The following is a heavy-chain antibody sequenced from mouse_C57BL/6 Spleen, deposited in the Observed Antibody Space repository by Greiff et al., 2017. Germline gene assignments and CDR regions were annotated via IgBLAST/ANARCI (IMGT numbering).Heavy chain of an antibody. V-gene: IGHV3-1*01. CDR1: GYSITSGYD. CDR3: ARGSYGSAMDY. Sequence: VQLKESGPGMVKPSQSLSLTCTVTGYSITSGYDWHWIRHFPGNKLEWMGYISYSGSTNYNPSLKSRISITHDTSKNHFFLKLNSVTTEDTATYYCARGSYGSAMDYWGQGTSVTVSS. J-gene: IGHJ4*01. D-gene: IGHD1-1*01. CDR2: ISYSGST.